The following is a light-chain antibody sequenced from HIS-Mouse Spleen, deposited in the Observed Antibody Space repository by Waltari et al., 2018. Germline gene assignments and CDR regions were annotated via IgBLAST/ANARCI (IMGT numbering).Light chain of an antibody. V-gene: IGLV2-8*01. CDR2: EVS. CDR3: SSYAGSNNFVV. CDR1: SRYVGGDNY. J-gene: IGLJ2*01. Sequence: QSALTQPPSASGSPGPSGTISGHGTSRYVGGDNYVSGYQQHPGKPPKLMIYEVSHRPSGVPDRFSGSKSGNTASLTVSGLQAEDEADYYCSSYAGSNNFVVFGGGTKLTVL.